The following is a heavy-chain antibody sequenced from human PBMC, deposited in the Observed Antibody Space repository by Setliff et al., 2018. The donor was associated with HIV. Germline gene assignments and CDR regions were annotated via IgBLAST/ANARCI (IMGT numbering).Heavy chain of an antibody. CDR1: GGSIWNYY. Sequence: SETLSLTCTVSGGSIWNYYWSWIRQPPGRGLEWIGTIYYSGSTYYNPSLTSRVTISVDTSKNQFSLKLSSVTAADTAVYYCATNSDTSGYPPPPFDYWGQGTLVTVSS. CDR2: IYYSGST. D-gene: IGHD3-22*01. V-gene: IGHV4-39*01. CDR3: ATNSDTSGYPPPPFDY. J-gene: IGHJ4*02.